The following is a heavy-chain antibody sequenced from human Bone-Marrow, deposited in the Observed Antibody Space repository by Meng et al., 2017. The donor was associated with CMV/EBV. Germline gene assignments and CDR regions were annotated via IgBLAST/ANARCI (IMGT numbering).Heavy chain of an antibody. V-gene: IGHV1-18*01. D-gene: IGHD3/OR15-3a*01. Sequence: ASVKVSCKASGYTFTSYGISWVRQAPGQGLEWMGWISAYNGNRNYAQKLQGRVTMTTDASTSTAYMGLRSLRSDDTAVYYCSRDLADYYFWSGPPRDYWGQGTLVTVSS. J-gene: IGHJ4*02. CDR3: SRDLADYYFWSGPPRDY. CDR2: ISAYNGNR. CDR1: GYTFTSYG.